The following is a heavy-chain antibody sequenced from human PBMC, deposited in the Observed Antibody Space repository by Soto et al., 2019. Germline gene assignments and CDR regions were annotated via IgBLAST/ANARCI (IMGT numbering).Heavy chain of an antibody. CDR3: ARKHNNPWFDP. CDR1: GGSISSSSYY. V-gene: IGHV4-39*01. CDR2: IYYSGST. J-gene: IGHJ5*02. D-gene: IGHD2-21*01. Sequence: SETLSLTCTVSGGSISSSSYYWGWIRQPPGKGLEWIGSIYYSGSTYYNPSLKSRVTISVDTSKNQFSLKLSSVTAADTAVYYCARKHNNPWFDPWGQGTLVTVS.